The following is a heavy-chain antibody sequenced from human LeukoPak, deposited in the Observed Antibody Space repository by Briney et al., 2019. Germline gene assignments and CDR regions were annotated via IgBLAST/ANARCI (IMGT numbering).Heavy chain of an antibody. V-gene: IGHV3-48*03. D-gene: IGHD3-22*01. CDR2: ISSSGSTI. CDR1: GFTFSSYE. CDR3: ARGQPTYYYASSGPAASDY. J-gene: IGHJ4*02. Sequence: GGSLRLSCAASGFTFSSYEMNWVRQAPGKGLEWVSYISSSGSTIYYADSVKGRFTISRDNAKNSLYLQMNSLRAEDTAVYYCARGQPTYYYASSGPAASDYWGQGTLVTVSS.